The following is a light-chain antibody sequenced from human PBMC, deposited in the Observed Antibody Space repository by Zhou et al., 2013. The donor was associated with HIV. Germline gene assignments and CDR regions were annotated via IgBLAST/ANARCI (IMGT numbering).Light chain of an antibody. J-gene: IGKJ3*01. CDR3: QQRSHWPT. Sequence: IVLTQSPGTLSLSPGERATLSCRASQSVSSSYLAWYQQKPGQAPRLLIYDASKRAAGIPDRFSGSGSGTEFTLTITSLEPEDFAVYYCQQRSHWPTFGPGTKVDIK. CDR1: QSVSSSY. V-gene: IGKV3D-20*02. CDR2: DAS.